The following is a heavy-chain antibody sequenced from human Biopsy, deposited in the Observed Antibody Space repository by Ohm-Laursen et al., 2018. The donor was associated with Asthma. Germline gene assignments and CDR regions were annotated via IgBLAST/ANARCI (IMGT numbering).Heavy chain of an antibody. V-gene: IGHV3-30*03. CDR2: ISYDGKFK. J-gene: IGHJ2*01. CDR3: ARDAGMNLAPGHWSFDL. CDR1: GFILSNYD. D-gene: IGHD1-14*01. Sequence: SLRLSCTASGFILSNYDMHWVRQAPGQGLAWLSTISYDGKFKYFADSVKGRFTISRDYSKNTLYLQMNSLRLEDTGVYFCARDAGMNLAPGHWSFDLWGRGTLLTVSS.